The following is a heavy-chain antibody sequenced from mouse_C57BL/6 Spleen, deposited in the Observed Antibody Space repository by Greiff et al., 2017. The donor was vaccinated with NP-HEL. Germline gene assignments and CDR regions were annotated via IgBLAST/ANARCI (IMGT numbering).Heavy chain of an antibody. CDR3: TRDFGLFDY. CDR2: ISSGGDYI. Sequence: DVHLVESGEGLVKPGGSLKLSCAASGFTFSSYAMSWVRQTPEKRLEWVAYISSGGDYIYYADTVKGRFTISRDNARNTLYLQMSSLKSEDTAMYYCTRDFGLFDYWGQGTTLTVSS. J-gene: IGHJ2*01. CDR1: GFTFSSYA. V-gene: IGHV5-9-1*02.